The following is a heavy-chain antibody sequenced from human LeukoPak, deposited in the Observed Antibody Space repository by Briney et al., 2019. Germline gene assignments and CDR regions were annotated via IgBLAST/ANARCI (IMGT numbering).Heavy chain of an antibody. CDR1: GGSISSGGYY. V-gene: IGHV4-31*03. D-gene: IGHD3-10*01. CDR3: ARVPAEYYQNWFDP. J-gene: IGHJ5*02. Sequence: SETLSLTCTVSGGSISSGGYYWSWLRQHPGKGLEWLGYIYYSGSTYYNPSLKSRVTISVDTSKNQFSLKLSSVTAADTAVYYCARVPAEYYQNWFDPWGQGTLVTVSS. CDR2: IYYSGST.